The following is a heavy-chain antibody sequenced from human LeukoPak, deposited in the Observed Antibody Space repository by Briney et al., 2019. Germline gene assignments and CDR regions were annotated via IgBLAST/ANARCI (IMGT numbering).Heavy chain of an antibody. CDR2: ISRDGDYI. D-gene: IGHD3-22*01. V-gene: IGHV3-21*01. J-gene: IGHJ2*01. CDR1: GFGFGSYG. CDR3: ARDVGGDSTGFWYFDL. Sequence: GGSLRLSCAASGFGFGSYGMNWVRQAPGKGLEWVSSISRDGDYIDYAASLKGRFIISRDNANKSLSLEMNSLRVEDTALYFCARDVGGDSTGFWYFDLWGRGTLVTVSS.